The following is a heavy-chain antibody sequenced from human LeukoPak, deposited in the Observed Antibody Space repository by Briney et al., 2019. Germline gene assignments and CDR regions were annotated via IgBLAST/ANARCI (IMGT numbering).Heavy chain of an antibody. Sequence: PSETLSLTCAVYGGSFSGYYWSWIRQPAGKGLEWIGRIYTSGSTNYNPSLKSRVTMSVDTSKNQFSLKLSSVTAADTAVYYCARDRFRSYDFWSGRGWFDPWGQGTLVTVSS. CDR2: IYTSGST. J-gene: IGHJ5*02. CDR1: GGSFSGYY. CDR3: ARDRFRSYDFWSGRGWFDP. D-gene: IGHD3-3*01. V-gene: IGHV4-4*07.